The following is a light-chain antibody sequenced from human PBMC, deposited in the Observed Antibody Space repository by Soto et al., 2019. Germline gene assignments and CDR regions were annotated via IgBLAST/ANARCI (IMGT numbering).Light chain of an antibody. V-gene: IGKV1-5*03. Sequence: DIQMTQSPSTLCVSIGDRVTITCRASQTISSWLAWYQQKLGKAPKLLIYKASSLEGGVPSRFSGSGSGTEFTLTISSLQPDDSATYYCQQYNGTFGQGTKVEVK. CDR1: QTISSW. J-gene: IGKJ1*01. CDR3: QQYNGT. CDR2: KAS.